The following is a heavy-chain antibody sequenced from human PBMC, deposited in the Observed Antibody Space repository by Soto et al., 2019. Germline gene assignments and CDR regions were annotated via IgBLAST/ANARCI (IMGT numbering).Heavy chain of an antibody. J-gene: IGHJ4*02. D-gene: IGHD1-26*01. Sequence: ASVKVSCKASGYTFTGHYIHCVRQAPEQGPEWMGEIGPESGATRYAQKFQGRVTMTRDTSITTVYMELKNLSPDDTAVYYCGRGRSGQIVVFYWGQGTPVTVS. CDR1: GYTFTGHY. CDR2: IGPESGAT. CDR3: GRGRSGQIVVFY. V-gene: IGHV1-2*02.